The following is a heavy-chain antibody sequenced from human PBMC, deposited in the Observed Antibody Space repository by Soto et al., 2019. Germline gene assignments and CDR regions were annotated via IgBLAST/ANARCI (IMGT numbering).Heavy chain of an antibody. V-gene: IGHV1-69*13. J-gene: IGHJ4*02. CDR2: IIPIFGTA. D-gene: IGHD6-19*01. CDR3: TTEKNKAVAGLFDY. CDR1: GGTFSSYA. Sequence: ASVKVSCKASGGTFSSYAISWVRQAPGQGLEWMGGIIPIFGTANYAQKFQGRVTITADESTSTAYMELSSLRSEDTAVYYCTTEKNKAVAGLFDYWGQGTLVTVSS.